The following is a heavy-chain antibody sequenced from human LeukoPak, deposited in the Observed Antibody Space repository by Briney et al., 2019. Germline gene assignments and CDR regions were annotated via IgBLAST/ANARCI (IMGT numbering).Heavy chain of an antibody. CDR3: VRCHGSGTTPLN. D-gene: IGHD3-10*01. CDR2: IYYTGST. Sequence: SKTLSRNCTFSDGAMSRGGYCGNWVRQHPGMDLEWIGYIYYTGSTYYNPSLNSRVTISVDTSKNQLSLKLSSVTAADTAVYYCVRCHGSGTTPLNWGQGTLVTVSS. CDR1: DGAMSRGGYC. V-gene: IGHV4-31*03. J-gene: IGHJ4*02.